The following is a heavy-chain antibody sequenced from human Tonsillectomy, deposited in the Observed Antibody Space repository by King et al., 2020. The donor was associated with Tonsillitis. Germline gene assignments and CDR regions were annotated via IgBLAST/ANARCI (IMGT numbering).Heavy chain of an antibody. CDR1: GFTFSSYS. J-gene: IGHJ4*02. CDR2: IRSSGSPI. Sequence: VQLVESGGGLVQPGGSLRLSCAASGFTFSSYSMNWDRQTPGKGLEWVSYIRSSGSPIYYADSVKGRFTISRDNAKNSLSLQMDSLRAEDTAVYYCVRDPHALDYWGQGTLVTVSS. CDR3: VRDPHALDY. V-gene: IGHV3-48*04. D-gene: IGHD2-2*01.